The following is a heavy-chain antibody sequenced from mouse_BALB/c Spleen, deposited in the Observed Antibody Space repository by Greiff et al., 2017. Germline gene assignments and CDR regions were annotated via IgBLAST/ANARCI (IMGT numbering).Heavy chain of an antibody. J-gene: IGHJ3*01. CDR2: IDPANGNT. D-gene: IGHD2-4*01. Sequence: VQLQQSGAELVKPGASVKLSCTASGFNIKDTYMHWVKQRPEQGLEWIGRIDPANGNTKYDPKFQGKATITADTSSNTAYLQLSSLTSEDTAVYYCARDYDYDEGAYWGQGTLVTVSA. CDR1: GFNIKDTY. V-gene: IGHV14-3*02. CDR3: ARDYDYDEGAY.